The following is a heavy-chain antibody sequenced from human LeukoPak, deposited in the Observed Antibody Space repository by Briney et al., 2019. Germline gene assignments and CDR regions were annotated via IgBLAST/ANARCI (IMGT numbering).Heavy chain of an antibody. J-gene: IGHJ6*02. CDR3: ARRRTYDYGPKGYYYGMDV. CDR1: GGSISGPYSY. Sequence: SETLSLTCTVSGGSISGPYSYWGWIRQPPGKGLEWIGSLYNSGSTNYNPSLKSRVTISVDTSKNQFSLKLSSVTAADTAVYYCARRRTYDYGPKGYYYGMDVWGQGTTVTVSS. V-gene: IGHV4-39*07. CDR2: LYNSGST. D-gene: IGHD4-17*01.